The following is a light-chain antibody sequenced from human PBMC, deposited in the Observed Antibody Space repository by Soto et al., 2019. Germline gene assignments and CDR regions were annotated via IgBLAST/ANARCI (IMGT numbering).Light chain of an antibody. CDR3: SSYTTSSPVV. CDR1: SSDVGGYKY. CDR2: EVS. J-gene: IGLJ3*02. V-gene: IGLV2-14*01. Sequence: QAVLTQPASVSGSPGQSITISCSGTSSDVGGYKYVSWYQQHPGKAPKLMIHEVSNRPSGVSNRFSGSKSGNTASLTISGLQAEDEADYYCSSYTTSSPVVFGGGTKVTVL.